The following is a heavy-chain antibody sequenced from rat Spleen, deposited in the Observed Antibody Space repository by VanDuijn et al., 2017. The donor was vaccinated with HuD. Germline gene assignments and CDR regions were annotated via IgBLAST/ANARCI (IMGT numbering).Heavy chain of an antibody. D-gene: IGHD1-4*01. Sequence: EVQLQESGPGLVKPSQSLSLTCSVTGYSITTNYWGWIRKFPGNKMEWIGHISYSGSTSYDPSLKSRISITRDTSKNQFFLQLNSVTTEDTATYYCATPTPGIPFAYWGQGTLVTVSS. CDR1: GYSITTNY. CDR2: ISYSGST. CDR3: ATPTPGIPFAY. J-gene: IGHJ3*01. V-gene: IGHV3-1*01.